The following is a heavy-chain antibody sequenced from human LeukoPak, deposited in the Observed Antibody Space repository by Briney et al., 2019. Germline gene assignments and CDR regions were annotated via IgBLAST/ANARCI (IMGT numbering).Heavy chain of an antibody. V-gene: IGHV3-21*01. CDR3: AGGGSGDAFDI. J-gene: IGHJ3*02. D-gene: IGHD1-26*01. Sequence: GGSLRLSCAASGFTFSSYSMNWVHQAPGKGLEWVSSISSSSSYIYYADSVKGRFTISRDNAKNSLYLQMNSLRAEDTAVYYCAGGGSGDAFDIWGQGTMVTVSS. CDR1: GFTFSSYS. CDR2: ISSSSSYI.